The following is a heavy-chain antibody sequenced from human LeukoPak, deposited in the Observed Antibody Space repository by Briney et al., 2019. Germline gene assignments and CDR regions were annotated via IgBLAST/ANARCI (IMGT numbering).Heavy chain of an antibody. CDR3: AKGGTVGCSSTSCYIYDAFDI. CDR2: ISSSSSTI. V-gene: IGHV3-48*01. Sequence: GGSLRLSCAASGFTFSSYSMNWVRQAPGKGLEWVSYISSSSSTIYYADSVKGRFTISRDNAKNSLYLQMNSLRAEDTAVYYCAKGGTVGCSSTSCYIYDAFDIWGQGTMVTVSS. J-gene: IGHJ3*02. D-gene: IGHD2-2*02. CDR1: GFTFSSYS.